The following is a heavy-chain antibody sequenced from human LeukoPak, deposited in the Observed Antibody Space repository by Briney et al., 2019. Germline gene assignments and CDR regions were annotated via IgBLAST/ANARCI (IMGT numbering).Heavy chain of an antibody. Sequence: GASVKVSCKASGYTFTGYYMHWVRQAPGQGIEWMGRINPNSGGTNYAQKFQGRVTITRDRYISTDYMELSRLRSDDTAVYYCARARSPIFGVVALYYFDYWGQGTLVTVSS. V-gene: IGHV1-2*06. CDR3: ARARSPIFGVVALYYFDY. CDR2: INPNSGGT. CDR1: GYTFTGYY. J-gene: IGHJ4*02. D-gene: IGHD3-3*01.